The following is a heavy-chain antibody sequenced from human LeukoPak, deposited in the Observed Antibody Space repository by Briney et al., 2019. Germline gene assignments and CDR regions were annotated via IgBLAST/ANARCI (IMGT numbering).Heavy chain of an antibody. Sequence: ASVKVSCKASGYTFTSYYMHWVRQAPGQGLEWMGIINPSGGSTSYAQKFQGRVTMTRDTSTSTVYMELSSLRSGDTAVYYCARDLGHYYGSGSYFDYWGQGTLVTVSS. D-gene: IGHD3-10*01. CDR1: GYTFTSYY. J-gene: IGHJ4*02. CDR3: ARDLGHYYGSGSYFDY. CDR2: INPSGGST. V-gene: IGHV1-46*01.